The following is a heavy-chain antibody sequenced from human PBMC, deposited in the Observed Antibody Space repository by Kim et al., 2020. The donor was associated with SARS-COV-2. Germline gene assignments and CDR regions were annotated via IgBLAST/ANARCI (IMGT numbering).Heavy chain of an antibody. V-gene: IGHV4-34*01. Sequence: SETLSLTCAVYGGSFSGYYWSWIRQPPGKGLEWIGEINHSGSTNYNPSLKSRVTISVDTSKNQFSLKLSSVTAADTAVYYCARDRRGYSYGQPFDPWGQGTLVTVSS. D-gene: IGHD5-18*01. CDR2: INHSGST. J-gene: IGHJ5*02. CDR3: ARDRRGYSYGQPFDP. CDR1: GGSFSGYY.